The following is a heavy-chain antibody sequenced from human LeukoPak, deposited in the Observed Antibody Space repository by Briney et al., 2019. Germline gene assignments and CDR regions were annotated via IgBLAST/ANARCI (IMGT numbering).Heavy chain of an antibody. D-gene: IGHD6-25*01. J-gene: IGHJ4*02. V-gene: IGHV4-30-2*01. CDR2: IYHSGST. Sequence: SETLSLTCTVSGGSISSSSYYWSWIRQPPGKGLEWIGYIYHSGSTYYNPSLKSRVTISVDRSKNQFSLKLSSVTAADTAVYYCARAVGDSSEPFDYWGQGTLVTVSS. CDR1: GGSISSSSYY. CDR3: ARAVGDSSEPFDY.